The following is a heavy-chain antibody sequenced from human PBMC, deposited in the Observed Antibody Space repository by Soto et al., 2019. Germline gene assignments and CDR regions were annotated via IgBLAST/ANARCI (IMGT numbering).Heavy chain of an antibody. J-gene: IGHJ4*02. D-gene: IGHD3-3*01. CDR2: IYWDDDK. V-gene: IGHV2-5*02. CDR3: AHRVLRTVFGLVTTTAIYFDF. CDR1: GFSLTTSGVG. Sequence: QITLNESVPTVVRPTEPLTLTCRFSGFSLTTSGVGVGWIRQSPGKAPEWLALIYWDDDKRYSASLKSRLTITKDTSKNQVVLTVSDLDPTDTATYYCAHRVLRTVFGLVTTTAIYFDFWGQGTPVAVSS.